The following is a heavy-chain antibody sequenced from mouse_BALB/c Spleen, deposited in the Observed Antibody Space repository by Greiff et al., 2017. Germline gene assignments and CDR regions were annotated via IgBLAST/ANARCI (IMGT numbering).Heavy chain of an antibody. J-gene: IGHJ2*01. CDR1: GYTFTSYW. D-gene: IGHD2-1*01. V-gene: IGHV1-69*02. Sequence: HVQLQQPGAELVKPGASVKLSCKASGYTFTSYWMHWVKQRPGQGLEWIGEIDPSDSYTNYNQKFKGKATLTVDKSSSTAYMQLSSLTSEDSAVYYCARSNGNLDYWGQGTTLTVSS. CDR2: IDPSDSYT. CDR3: ARSNGNLDY.